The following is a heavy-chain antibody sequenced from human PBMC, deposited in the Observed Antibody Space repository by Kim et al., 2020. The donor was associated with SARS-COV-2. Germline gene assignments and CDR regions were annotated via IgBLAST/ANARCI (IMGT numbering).Heavy chain of an antibody. D-gene: IGHD6-13*01. V-gene: IGHV3-21*01. Sequence: SVKGRFTISRDNAKNSLYLQMNSLRAEDTAVYYCARDKGAIAAAPGAFDIWGQGTMVTVSS. CDR3: ARDKGAIAAAPGAFDI. J-gene: IGHJ3*02.